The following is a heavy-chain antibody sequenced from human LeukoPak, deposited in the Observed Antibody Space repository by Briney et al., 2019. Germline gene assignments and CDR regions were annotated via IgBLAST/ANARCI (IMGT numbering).Heavy chain of an antibody. CDR3: ARVLIVGSTGDAFDI. CDR1: GFTFSSYW. J-gene: IGHJ3*02. V-gene: IGHV3-7*01. CDR2: IKTDGSQI. Sequence: GGSLRLSCVASGFTFSSYWMTWVRQAPGKGLEWVANIKTDGSQIYYVDSVKGRFTISRDNAKNSLYLQMNSLRAEDTAVYYCARVLIVGSTGDAFDIWGQGTMVTVSS. D-gene: IGHD1-26*01.